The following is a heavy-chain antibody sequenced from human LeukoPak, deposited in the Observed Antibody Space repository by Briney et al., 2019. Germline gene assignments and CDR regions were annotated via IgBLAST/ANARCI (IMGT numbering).Heavy chain of an antibody. CDR1: GFTFSSYG. CDR3: AKDGWEYDILTGYFDY. D-gene: IGHD3-9*01. Sequence: GGSLRLSCAASGFTFSSYGMHWVRQAPGKGLEWVAVISYDGGNKYYADSVKGRFTISRDNSKNTLYLQMNSLRAEDTAVYYCAKDGWEYDILTGYFDYWGQGTLVTVSS. CDR2: ISYDGGNK. J-gene: IGHJ4*02. V-gene: IGHV3-30*18.